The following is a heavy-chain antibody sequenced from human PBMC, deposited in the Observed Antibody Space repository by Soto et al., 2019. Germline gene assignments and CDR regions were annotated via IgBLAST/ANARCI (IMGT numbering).Heavy chain of an antibody. CDR3: VSRQLLWLGETADMDAFDI. Sequence: SQTLSLTCTVSGGSISSGGYYWSWIRQHPGKGLEWIGYIYYSVSTYYNPSLKSRVTISVETSKNQFSLKMRSVTAADTAVYYCVSRQLLWLGETADMDAFDIWGKGTKDTVS. J-gene: IGHJ3*02. D-gene: IGHD3-10*01. CDR1: GGSISSGGYY. CDR2: IYYSVST. V-gene: IGHV4-31*03.